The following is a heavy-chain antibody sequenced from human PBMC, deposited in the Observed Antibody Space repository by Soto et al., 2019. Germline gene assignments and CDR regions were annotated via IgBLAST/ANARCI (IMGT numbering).Heavy chain of an antibody. Sequence: QGQLVQSGAEVKKPGASVKVSCKASSYTFTSYGFAWVRQAPGQGLEWMGWISPYNGNTKYAQNLQGRVTMTTDTSTSTAYMELRSLSSDDTAVYYCAKERLVEPPVGYFAYWGQGTLVTVSS. CDR1: SYTFTSYG. V-gene: IGHV1-18*01. CDR3: AKERLVEPPVGYFAY. J-gene: IGHJ4*02. D-gene: IGHD2-2*01. CDR2: ISPYNGNT.